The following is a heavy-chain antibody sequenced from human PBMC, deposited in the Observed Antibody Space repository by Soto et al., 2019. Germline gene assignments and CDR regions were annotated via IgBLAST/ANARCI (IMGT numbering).Heavy chain of an antibody. CDR2: IYFTGNT. V-gene: IGHV4-39*01. Sequence: SETLSLTCTASGGSITSSSHFWGWVRQPPGKGLEWIGTIYFTGNTYYTPSLKSRLTMSIDTSKNEFSLRLNSVTAADMAVYYCAGQTFTIAAASYGRSNWFDPWGPGTLVTVSS. CDR1: GGSITSSSHF. CDR3: AGQTFTIAAASYGRSNWFDP. J-gene: IGHJ5*02. D-gene: IGHD6-25*01.